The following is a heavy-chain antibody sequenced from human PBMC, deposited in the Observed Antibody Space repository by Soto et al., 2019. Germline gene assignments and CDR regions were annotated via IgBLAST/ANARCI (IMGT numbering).Heavy chain of an antibody. Sequence: EVQLVESGGGLVKPGGSLRLSCAASGFTFSSYSMNWVRQAPGKGLEWVSSISSSSSYIYYADSVKGRFTISRDNAKNSLNLQMNSLRAEDTAVYYCARSSRVQDAFDIWGQGTMVTVSS. D-gene: IGHD6-13*01. CDR2: ISSSSSYI. J-gene: IGHJ3*02. CDR1: GFTFSSYS. V-gene: IGHV3-21*01. CDR3: ARSSRVQDAFDI.